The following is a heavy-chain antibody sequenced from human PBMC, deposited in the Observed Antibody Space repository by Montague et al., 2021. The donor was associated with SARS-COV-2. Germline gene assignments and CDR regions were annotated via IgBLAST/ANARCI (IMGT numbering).Heavy chain of an antibody. CDR2: IYYSGST. D-gene: IGHD3-22*01. CDR3: ARFPTSYYYDSKAAPTTSDAFDI. J-gene: IGHJ3*02. Sequence: SETLSLTCTVSGGSIGSSSYYWGWIRQPPGKGLEWIGSIYYSGSTYYNPSLKSRVTISVDTSKNQFSLKLSSVTAADTAVYYCARFPTSYYYDSKAAPTTSDAFDIWGQGTMVTVSS. CDR1: GGSIGSSSYY. V-gene: IGHV4-39*01.